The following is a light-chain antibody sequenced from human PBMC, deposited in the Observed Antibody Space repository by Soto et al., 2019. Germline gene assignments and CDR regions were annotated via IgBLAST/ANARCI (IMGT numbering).Light chain of an antibody. CDR1: SSNIGRTA. V-gene: IGLV1-44*01. J-gene: IGLJ2*01. CDR3: AAWDDNLKGVL. Sequence: QSVLTQPPSASETPGQRVTISCSGGSSNIGRTAVNWYQHLPGTAPKLLIHSNDQRPSGVPDRFSGSKSGTSASLAISGLQFEDEAAYYCAAWDDNLKGVLFGGGTKVTVL. CDR2: SND.